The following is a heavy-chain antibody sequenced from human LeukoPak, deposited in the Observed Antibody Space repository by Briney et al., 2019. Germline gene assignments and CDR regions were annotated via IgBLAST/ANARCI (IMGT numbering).Heavy chain of an antibody. CDR2: IYTSGST. CDR3: ARGSRFMVRGVTAFDY. CDR1: GGSFSGYY. D-gene: IGHD3-10*01. Sequence: SETLSLTCAVYGGSFSGYYWSWLRQPAGKGLEWIGRIYTSGSTNYNPSLKSRVTMSVDTSKNQFSLKLSSVTAADTAVYYCARGSRFMVRGVTAFDYWGQGTLVTVSS. J-gene: IGHJ4*02. V-gene: IGHV4-59*10.